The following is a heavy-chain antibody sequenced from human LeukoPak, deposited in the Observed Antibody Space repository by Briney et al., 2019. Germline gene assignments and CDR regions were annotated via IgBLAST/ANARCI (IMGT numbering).Heavy chain of an antibody. Sequence: SVTVSCKASGGTFSSYAISWVRQAPGQGLEWMGRIIPILGIANYAQKFQGRVTITADKSTSTAYMELSSLRSEDTAVYYCASRRGVATNYYFDYWGQGTLVTVSS. CDR1: GGTFSSYA. D-gene: IGHD5-12*01. V-gene: IGHV1-69*04. CDR3: ASRRGVATNYYFDY. CDR2: IIPILGIA. J-gene: IGHJ4*02.